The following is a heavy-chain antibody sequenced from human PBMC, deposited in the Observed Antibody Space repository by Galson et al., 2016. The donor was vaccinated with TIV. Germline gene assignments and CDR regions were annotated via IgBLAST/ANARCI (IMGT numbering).Heavy chain of an antibody. V-gene: IGHV1-46*01. CDR3: ARAAGIHLHDALDV. Sequence: SVKVSCKASGYTFSNYYMHWVRQAPGQGLEWVGIINPSGGSASYAPKFQGRVAMTSDTSTSTFYMDLNSLRSDDTAIYYCARAAGIHLHDALDVWGQGTKVTVSS. CDR2: INPSGGSA. J-gene: IGHJ3*01. CDR1: GYTFSNYY. D-gene: IGHD5-18*01.